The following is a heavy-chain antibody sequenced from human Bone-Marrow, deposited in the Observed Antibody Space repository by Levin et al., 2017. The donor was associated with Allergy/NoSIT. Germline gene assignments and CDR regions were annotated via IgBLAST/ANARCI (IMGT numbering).Heavy chain of an antibody. CDR1: GGTFSSYA. CDR2: IIPIFGTA. CDR3: AREYYDYVWGSPPTSQYYFDY. V-gene: IGHV1-69*13. D-gene: IGHD3-16*01. J-gene: IGHJ4*02. Sequence: ASVKVSCKASGGTFSSYAISWVRQAPGQGLEWMGGIIPIFGTANYAQKFQGRVTITADESTSTAYMELSSLRSEDTAVYYCAREYYDYVWGSPPTSQYYFDYWGQGTLVTVSS.